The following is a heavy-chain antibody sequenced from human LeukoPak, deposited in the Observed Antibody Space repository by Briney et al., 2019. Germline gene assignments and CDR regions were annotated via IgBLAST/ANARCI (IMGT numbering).Heavy chain of an antibody. Sequence: PGGSLRLSCAASGFTFSSYWMHWVRQAPGKGLVWVSRINTDGSTPSYAESVKGRFTISRDNAKSTLYLQMNSLRAEDTAVYYCARCSSTSCHLSYWGQGTLVTVSS. V-gene: IGHV3-74*01. CDR3: ARCSSTSCHLSY. CDR1: GFTFSSYW. D-gene: IGHD2-2*01. J-gene: IGHJ4*02. CDR2: INTDGSTP.